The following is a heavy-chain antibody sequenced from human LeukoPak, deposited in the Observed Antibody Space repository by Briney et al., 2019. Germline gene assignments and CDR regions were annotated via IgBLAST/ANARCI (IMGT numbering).Heavy chain of an antibody. D-gene: IGHD6-6*01. J-gene: IGHJ4*02. V-gene: IGHV4-39*01. CDR1: GGSISSSSYY. Sequence: KTSETLSLTCTVSGGSISSSSYYWGWIRQPPGKGLEWIGSIYYSGSTYYNPSLKSRVTTSVDTSKNQFSLKLSSVTAPDTAVYYCARNSSSGGGYFDYWGQGTLVTVSS. CDR3: ARNSSSGGGYFDY. CDR2: IYYSGST.